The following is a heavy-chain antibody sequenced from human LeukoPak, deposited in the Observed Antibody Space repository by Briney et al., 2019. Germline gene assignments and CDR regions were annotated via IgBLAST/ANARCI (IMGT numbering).Heavy chain of an antibody. CDR3: ARDQRASPAAADY. D-gene: IGHD2-2*01. CDR2: INKDGSEK. Sequence: GGSLRLSCAASGFTFSSSWMTWVRQAPGKGLEWVANINKDGSEKYYVDSVKGRFTISRDNAKNSQFLQMNSLRAEDTAVYYCARDQRASPAAADYWGQGTLVTVSS. CDR1: GFTFSSSW. J-gene: IGHJ4*02. V-gene: IGHV3-7*01.